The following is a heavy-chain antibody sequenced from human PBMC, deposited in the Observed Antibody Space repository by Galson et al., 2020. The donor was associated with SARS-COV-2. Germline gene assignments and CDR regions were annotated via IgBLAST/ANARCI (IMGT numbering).Heavy chain of an antibody. V-gene: IGHV3-15*01. CDR2: IKGKSDGGTT. D-gene: IGHD1-7*01. Sequence: GESLKISCAASGFSFNNVWMSWVRQAPGKGLEWVGHIKGKSDGGTTDYAAPVKGRFTISRDDSKNTLFLQMSSLKLEDTAMYYCTTGRFCHGTSCYPAVDFYMDVWGEGTTVIVSS. J-gene: IGHJ6*03. CDR1: GFSFNNVW. CDR3: TTGRFCHGTSCYPAVDFYMDV.